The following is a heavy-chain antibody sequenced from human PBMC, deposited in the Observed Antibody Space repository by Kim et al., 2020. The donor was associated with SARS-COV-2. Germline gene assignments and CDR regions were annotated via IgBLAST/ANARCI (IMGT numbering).Heavy chain of an antibody. Sequence: SETLSLTCAVYGGSFSGYYWSWIRQPPGKGLEWIGEINHSGSTNYNPSLKSRVTISVDTSKNQFSLKLSSVTAADTAVYYCARGGIVGASLYYYYYGMDV. V-gene: IGHV4-34*01. J-gene: IGHJ6*01. CDR2: INHSGST. D-gene: IGHD1-26*01. CDR1: GGSFSGYY. CDR3: ARGGIVGASLYYYYYGMDV.